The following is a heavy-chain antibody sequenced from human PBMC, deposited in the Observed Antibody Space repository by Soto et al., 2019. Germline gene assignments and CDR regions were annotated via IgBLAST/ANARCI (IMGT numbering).Heavy chain of an antibody. Sequence: GGSLRLSCAISGFTFRSYAMFWDRQAQENGLEWGSAITGNGGSTYYADPAKGRFSICRDNSRNTLNLHTNGLRTEDTAVIYCAKDQFPSGWYNDYFYGLDVWGQGTTVTVSS. CDR3: AKDQFPSGWYNDYFYGLDV. CDR1: GFTFRSYA. CDR2: ITGNGGST. J-gene: IGHJ6*02. V-gene: IGHV3-23*01. D-gene: IGHD6-19*01.